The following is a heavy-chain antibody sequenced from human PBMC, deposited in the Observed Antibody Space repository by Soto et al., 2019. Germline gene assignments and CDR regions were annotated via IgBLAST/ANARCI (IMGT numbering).Heavy chain of an antibody. CDR2: IFWDGSNT. CDR1: GFTFDDYT. V-gene: IGHV3-43*01. Sequence: EVQLVESGGVVVQPGGSLRLSCAASGFTFDDYTMRWVRQAPGKGLEWVSLIFWDGSNTHYADSVKGRFTISRDNRKNSLYLQMDRLRTEDTALYYCAKDMAYGGNSGPFDYWGQGTLVTVSS. J-gene: IGHJ4*02. D-gene: IGHD4-17*01. CDR3: AKDMAYGGNSGPFDY.